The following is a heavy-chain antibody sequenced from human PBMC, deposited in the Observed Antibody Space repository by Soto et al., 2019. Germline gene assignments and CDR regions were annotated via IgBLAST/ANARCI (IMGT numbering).Heavy chain of an antibody. CDR2: IYYSGST. D-gene: IGHD6-19*01. CDR3: ARRVDGWYDDY. CDR1: GGSISSYY. V-gene: IGHV4-59*08. Sequence: PSETLSLTCTVSGGSISSYYWSWIRQPPGKGLEWIGYIYYSGSTNYNPSLKSRVTISVDTSKNQFSLKLSSVTAADTAVYYCARRVDGWYDDYWGQGTLVTVSS. J-gene: IGHJ4*02.